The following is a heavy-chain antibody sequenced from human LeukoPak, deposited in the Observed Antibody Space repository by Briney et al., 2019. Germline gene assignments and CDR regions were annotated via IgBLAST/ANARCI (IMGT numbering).Heavy chain of an antibody. CDR1: GGSFRGYY. D-gene: IGHD6-6*01. V-gene: IGHV4-34*01. CDR2: INHSGNT. Sequence: KPSETLSLTCAVYGGSFRGYYWSWIRQPPGKGLEWNGEINHSGNTNYNPSLKSRLTISVDTSKNHFSLELSSVTAADTAVYYCARPLSWGPHSSSFDYWGQGTLVTVSS. J-gene: IGHJ4*02. CDR3: ARPLSWGPHSSSFDY.